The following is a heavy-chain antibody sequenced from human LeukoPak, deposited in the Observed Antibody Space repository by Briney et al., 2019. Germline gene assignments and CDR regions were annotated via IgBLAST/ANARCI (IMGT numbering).Heavy chain of an antibody. CDR1: GFTFSSYA. CDR3: ARGSSLFDY. CDR2: ISYDGSNK. Sequence: GGSLRLSCAASGFTFSSYAMHWVRQAPGKGLEWVAVISYDGSNKYYADSVKGRFTISRDNSKNTLYLQMNSLRAEDTAEYYCARGSSLFDYWGQGTLVTVSS. J-gene: IGHJ4*02. D-gene: IGHD2-15*01. V-gene: IGHV3-30*04.